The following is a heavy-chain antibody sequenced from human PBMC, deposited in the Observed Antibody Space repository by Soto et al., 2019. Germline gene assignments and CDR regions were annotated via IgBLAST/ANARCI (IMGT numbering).Heavy chain of an antibody. D-gene: IGHD5-12*01. CDR3: ARGGKGVVTIDY. V-gene: IGHV4-31*03. CDR2: IYYSGST. CDR1: GGSISSGGYY. Sequence: QVQLQESGPGLVKPSQTLSLTCTVSGGSISSGGYYWSWIRQHPGKGLEWIGYIYYSGSTYYNPSLKSRVTISVDTSKNQFSRKLSSVTAADTAVYYCARGGKGVVTIDYWGQGTLVTVSS. J-gene: IGHJ4*02.